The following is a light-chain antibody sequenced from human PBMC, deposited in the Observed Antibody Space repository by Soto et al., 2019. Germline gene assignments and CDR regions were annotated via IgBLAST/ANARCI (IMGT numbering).Light chain of an antibody. CDR1: SSDVGGYNY. Sequence: SVLTQPASVSGSPGQSITISCTGTSSDVGGYNYVSWYQQHPGKAPKLMIYDVSNRPSGVSDRFSGSKSGNTASLTISGLQAEDEADFYCSSYTSTYTYVXGTGTKVTVL. J-gene: IGLJ1*01. CDR3: SSYTSTYTYV. V-gene: IGLV2-14*01. CDR2: DVS.